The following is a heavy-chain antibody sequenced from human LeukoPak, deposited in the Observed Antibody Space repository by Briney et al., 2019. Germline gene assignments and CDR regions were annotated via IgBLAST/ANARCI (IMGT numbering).Heavy chain of an antibody. V-gene: IGHV4-59*01. J-gene: IGHJ3*02. CDR2: IYYSGST. CDR3: ARGWEYYYDSSGYYSVDAFDI. D-gene: IGHD3-22*01. Sequence: SETLSLTCTVSGGSISSYYWSWIRQPPGKGLEWIGYIYYSGSTNYNPSLKSRVTISVDTSKSQFSLKLSSVTAADTAVYYCARGWEYYYDSSGYYSVDAFDIWGQGTMVTVSS. CDR1: GGSISSYY.